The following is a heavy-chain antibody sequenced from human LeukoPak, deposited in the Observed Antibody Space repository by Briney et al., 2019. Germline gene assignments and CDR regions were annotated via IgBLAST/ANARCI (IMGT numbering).Heavy chain of an antibody. J-gene: IGHJ4*02. CDR1: GGSISSSNYY. Sequence: TSETLSLTCTVSGGSISSSNYYWGWIRQPPGKGLEWMGSIHYSGSTYNNPSLKSRVTMSVDTSKSQFSLKVSSVTAADTAVYYCARLLHDSRGYYYFDYWGQGTLVIVSS. D-gene: IGHD3-22*01. CDR2: IHYSGST. CDR3: ARLLHDSRGYYYFDY. V-gene: IGHV4-39*01.